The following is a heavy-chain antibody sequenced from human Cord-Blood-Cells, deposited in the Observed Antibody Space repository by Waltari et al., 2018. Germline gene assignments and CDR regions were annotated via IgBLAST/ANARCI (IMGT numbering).Heavy chain of an antibody. V-gene: IGHV1-3*01. CDR1: GYTFTRYA. D-gene: IGHD6-13*01. J-gene: IGHJ4*02. CDR2: INAGNGNT. Sequence: QVQLVQSGAEVTKTGASVQVSCQASGYTFTRYAMHWVRRAPGQRLEWMRWINAGNGNTKYSKKYQGRVTITRDTSASTAYMELSSLRSEDTAVYYCARERPIAAAGTGDFDYWGQGTLVTVSS. CDR3: ARERPIAAAGTGDFDY.